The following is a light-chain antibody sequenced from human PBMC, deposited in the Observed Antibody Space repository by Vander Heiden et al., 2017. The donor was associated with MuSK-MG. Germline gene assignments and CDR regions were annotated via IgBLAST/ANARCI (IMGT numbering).Light chain of an antibody. CDR3: CSYAGSSTFA. CDR2: EVS. V-gene: IGLV2-23*02. CDR1: SSDVGSYNL. Sequence: HSALTPPAPVARSPGPSITISCTGTSSDVGSYNLVSWYQQHPGKAPKLMIYEVSKRPSGVSNRFSGPKSGNTASLTISGLQAEDEADYYCCSYAGSSTFAFGGGTKLTVL. J-gene: IGLJ2*01.